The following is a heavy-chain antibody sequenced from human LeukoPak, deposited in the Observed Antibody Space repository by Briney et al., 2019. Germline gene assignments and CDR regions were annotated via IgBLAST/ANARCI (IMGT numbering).Heavy chain of an antibody. CDR1: GVTFSSYA. V-gene: IGHV3-23*01. CDR2: ISGSGGST. Sequence: GGSLRLSCAASGVTFSSYAMSWVRQAPGKGLEWVSAISGSGGSTYYADSVKGRFTISRDNSKNTLYLQMNSLRAEDTAVYYCAKGRRIVGASNFDYWGQGTLVAVSS. D-gene: IGHD1-26*01. J-gene: IGHJ4*02. CDR3: AKGRRIVGASNFDY.